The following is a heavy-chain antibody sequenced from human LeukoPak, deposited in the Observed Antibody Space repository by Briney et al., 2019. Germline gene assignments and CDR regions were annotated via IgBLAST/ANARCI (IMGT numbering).Heavy chain of an antibody. J-gene: IGHJ4*02. Sequence: QPGGSLRLSCAASGFTFSSYWMGWVRQAPGKGLEWMANIMQDGSEKYYVDSVKGRFTISRDNAKNSLYLQMNSLRAEDTAVYYCARADTTMVDPYIDYWGQGTLVTVSS. V-gene: IGHV3-7*01. CDR1: GFTFSSYW. CDR2: IMQDGSEK. CDR3: ARADTTMVDPYIDY. D-gene: IGHD5-18*01.